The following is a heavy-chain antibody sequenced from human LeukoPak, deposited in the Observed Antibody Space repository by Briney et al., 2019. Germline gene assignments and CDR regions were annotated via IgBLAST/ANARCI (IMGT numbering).Heavy chain of an antibody. CDR1: GGSISSYY. Sequence: PSETLSLTCTVSGGSISSYYWSWIRQPPGKGLEWIGYIYYSGRKNYNPSLKSRVTIAVDTSKNQFSLKLSSVTAADTAAYYCAGSSHCGGDCFDFDYWGQGTLVTVSS. J-gene: IGHJ4*02. CDR2: IYYSGRK. CDR3: AGSSHCGGDCFDFDY. V-gene: IGHV4-59*01. D-gene: IGHD2-21*02.